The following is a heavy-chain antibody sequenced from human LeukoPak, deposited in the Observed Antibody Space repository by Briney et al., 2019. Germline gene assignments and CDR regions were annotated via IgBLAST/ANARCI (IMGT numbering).Heavy chain of an antibody. CDR3: ARVGLERGGKDFDY. CDR1: GYTFTSYD. V-gene: IGHV1-8*03. J-gene: IGHJ4*02. D-gene: IGHD1-1*01. Sequence: ASVKVSCKASGYTFTSYDINWVRQATGQGLEWMGWMNPNSGNTGYAQKFQGRVTITRNTSISTAYMELSSLRSEDTAVYYCARVGLERGGKDFDYWGQGTLVTVSS. CDR2: MNPNSGNT.